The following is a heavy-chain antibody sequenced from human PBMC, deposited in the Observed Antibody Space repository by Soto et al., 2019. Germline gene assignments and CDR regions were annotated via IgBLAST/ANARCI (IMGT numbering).Heavy chain of an antibody. CDR1: GGTFSSYT. CDR2: IIPILGIA. CDR3: ARDQDYYDSSGYNLVY. D-gene: IGHD3-22*01. V-gene: IGHV1-69*04. J-gene: IGHJ4*02. Sequence: SVKVCCKASGGTFSSYTISWVRQAPGQGLEWMGRIIPILGIANYAQKFQGRVTITADKSTSTAYMELSSLRSEDTAVYYCARDQDYYDSSGYNLVYWGQGTLVTVS.